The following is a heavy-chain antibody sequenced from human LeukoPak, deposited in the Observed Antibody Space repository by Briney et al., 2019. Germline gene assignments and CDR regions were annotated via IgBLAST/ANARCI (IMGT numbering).Heavy chain of an antibody. Sequence: GASVKVSCKASGYTFTSYDINWVRQATGQGLEWMGWMNPTSGNTGYAQKFQGRVTMTRNTSISTAYMELSSLRSEDTAVYYCARVEVNGDRLLFDYWGQGTLVTASS. J-gene: IGHJ4*02. D-gene: IGHD4-17*01. V-gene: IGHV1-8*01. CDR3: ARVEVNGDRLLFDY. CDR2: MNPTSGNT. CDR1: GYTFTSYD.